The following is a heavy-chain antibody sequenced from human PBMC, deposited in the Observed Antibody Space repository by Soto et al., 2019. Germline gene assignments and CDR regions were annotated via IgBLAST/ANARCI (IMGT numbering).Heavy chain of an antibody. D-gene: IGHD2-2*01. CDR1: GGSISSGGYY. V-gene: IGHV4-31*03. Sequence: SETLSLTCTVSGGSISSGGYYWSWIRQHPGKGLEWIGYIYYSGSTYYNPSLKSRVTISVDTSKNQFSLKLSSVTAADTAVYYCARGRDIVVVPANGSGNDAFDIWGQGTMVPVSS. J-gene: IGHJ3*02. CDR3: ARGRDIVVVPANGSGNDAFDI. CDR2: IYYSGST.